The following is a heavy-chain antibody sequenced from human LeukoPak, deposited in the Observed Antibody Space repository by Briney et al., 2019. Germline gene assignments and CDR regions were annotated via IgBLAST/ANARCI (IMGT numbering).Heavy chain of an antibody. J-gene: IGHJ4*02. V-gene: IGHV3-66*04. CDR2: IYSGGST. Sequence: PGGSLRLSCAASGFTVSSNYMSWVRQPPGKGLKWVSVIYSGGSTYYADSVKGRFTISRDNSKNTLYLQMNSLRVEDTAVYYCARLFGGVTTFDYWGQGALVTVSS. CDR3: ARLFGGVTTFDY. D-gene: IGHD2-8*02. CDR1: GFTVSSNY.